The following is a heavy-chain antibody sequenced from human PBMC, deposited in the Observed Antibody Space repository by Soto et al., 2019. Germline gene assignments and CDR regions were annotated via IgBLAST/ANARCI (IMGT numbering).Heavy chain of an antibody. Sequence: EVQLVESGGGLIKPGESLRLSCAASGFAFINAWMSWVRQAPGKGLEWVGRIKSKSDGGATDYAAPVKDRFTITRDDSKGMLYLQMNSLKAEDTAVYYCTTRARVTTISKAGGWGQGTPVIVTS. CDR3: TTRARVTTISKAGG. CDR1: GFAFINAW. V-gene: IGHV3-15*01. CDR2: IKSKSDGGAT. J-gene: IGHJ4*02. D-gene: IGHD4-17*01.